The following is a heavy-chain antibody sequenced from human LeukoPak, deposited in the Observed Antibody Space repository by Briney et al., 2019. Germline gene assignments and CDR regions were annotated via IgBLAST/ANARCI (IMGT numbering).Heavy chain of an antibody. J-gene: IGHJ5*02. D-gene: IGHD1-14*01. Sequence: KPSETLSLTCTVSGGSISSHYWSWIRQPPGKGLEWIGYFYYSGSTNYNPSLKSRVTISVDTSKNQFSLKLSSVTAADTAVYYCARGEPGTFDPWGQGTLVTVSS. CDR2: FYYSGST. CDR1: GGSISSHY. V-gene: IGHV4-59*11. CDR3: ARGEPGTFDP.